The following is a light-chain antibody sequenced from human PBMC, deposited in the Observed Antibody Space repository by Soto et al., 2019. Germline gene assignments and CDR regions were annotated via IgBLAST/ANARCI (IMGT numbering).Light chain of an antibody. V-gene: IGKV3-20*01. Sequence: MVLTQSPGTLSLSPGERGTLSGSASQSVSSSYLAWYQKKHGQAXRVLIYGASSRATGIPDRFSGSGSGADLTITISRLEPEDFEVYYCQQYGSSPKTFGQGTKVDIK. CDR1: QSVSSSY. J-gene: IGKJ1*01. CDR2: GAS. CDR3: QQYGSSPKT.